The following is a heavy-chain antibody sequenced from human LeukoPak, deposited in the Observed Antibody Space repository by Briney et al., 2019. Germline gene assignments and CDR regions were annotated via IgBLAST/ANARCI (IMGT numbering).Heavy chain of an antibody. CDR1: GFTFSSYG. J-gene: IGHJ3*02. D-gene: IGHD6-6*01. V-gene: IGHV3-30*02. CDR2: IRYDGSNK. Sequence: GGSLRLSCAASGFTFSSYGMHWVRQAPGKGLEWVAFIRYDGSNKYYADSVKGRFTISRDNSKNTLYLQMNSLRAEDTAVYYCARDLEYSSSPGAFDIWGQGTMVTVSS. CDR3: ARDLEYSSSPGAFDI.